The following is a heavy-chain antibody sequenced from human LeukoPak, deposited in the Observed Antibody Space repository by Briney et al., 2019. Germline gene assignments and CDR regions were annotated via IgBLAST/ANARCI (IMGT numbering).Heavy chain of an antibody. Sequence: ASVKVSCKASGYTFTSYYMHWVRQAPGQGLEWLGIINPSGGSTSYAQKFQGRVTMTRDTSTSTVYMELSSLRSEVTAVYYCARDPPRGYSVWGQGTLVTVSS. V-gene: IGHV1-46*01. J-gene: IGHJ4*02. CDR2: INPSGGST. CDR1: GYTFTSYY. CDR3: ARDPPRGYSV. D-gene: IGHD5-18*01.